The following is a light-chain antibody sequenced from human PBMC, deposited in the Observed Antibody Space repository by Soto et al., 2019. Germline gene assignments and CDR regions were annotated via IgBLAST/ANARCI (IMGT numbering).Light chain of an antibody. J-gene: IGKJ1*01. Sequence: DIQMTQSPSTLSASVGDTVTINSRASQSISSWLAWYEQKPGKAPKPQIYDASSLESGVPSRFSGSASGTEFTLTFSRLQPDDFTTYCCQQYNSNSRTFGQGTKMELK. V-gene: IGKV1-5*01. CDR3: QQYNSNSRT. CDR2: DAS. CDR1: QSISSW.